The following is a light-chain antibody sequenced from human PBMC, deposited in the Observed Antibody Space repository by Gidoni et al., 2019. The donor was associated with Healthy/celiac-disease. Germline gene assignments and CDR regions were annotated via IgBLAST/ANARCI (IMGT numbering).Light chain of an antibody. CDR2: DAS. Sequence: DIQMTQSPSSLSASVGDRVTITCQASQDISNYLNWYQQKPGKAPKLRIYDASNLETGVPSRFSGSGSGTDFTFTISSLQPEDIATYYCQQYDNLPTATFGGGTKVEIK. CDR3: QQYDNLPTAT. J-gene: IGKJ4*01. V-gene: IGKV1-33*01. CDR1: QDISNY.